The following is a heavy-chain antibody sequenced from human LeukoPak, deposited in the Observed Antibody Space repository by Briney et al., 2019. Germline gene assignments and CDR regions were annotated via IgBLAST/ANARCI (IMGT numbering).Heavy chain of an antibody. J-gene: IGHJ4*02. CDR3: ASGGYYYDSSGYYSDFDY. V-gene: IGHV3-21*01. Sequence: GGSLRLSCAASGFTFSSYSMNWVRQAPGKGLEWVSSISSSSSYIYYADSVKGRFTISRDSAKNSLYLQMNSLRAEDTAVYYRASGGYYYDSSGYYSDFDYWGQGTLVTVSS. CDR2: ISSSSSYI. CDR1: GFTFSSYS. D-gene: IGHD3-22*01.